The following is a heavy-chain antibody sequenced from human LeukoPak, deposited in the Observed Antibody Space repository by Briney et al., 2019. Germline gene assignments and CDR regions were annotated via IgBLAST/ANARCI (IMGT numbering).Heavy chain of an antibody. V-gene: IGHV1-2*02. CDR1: GYTFTGYY. J-gene: IGHJ4*02. CDR2: MSPNSGGA. D-gene: IGHD5-18*01. CDR3: ARGSNVDTCMVTPFDY. Sequence: GASVKVSCKPSGYTFTGYYIHWVRQAPGQGLEWMGWMSPNSGGATYARQFQGRVTMTRDTSINTAYIEVSRLRSDDTAVYYCARGSNVDTCMVTPFDYWGQGTLVTVSS.